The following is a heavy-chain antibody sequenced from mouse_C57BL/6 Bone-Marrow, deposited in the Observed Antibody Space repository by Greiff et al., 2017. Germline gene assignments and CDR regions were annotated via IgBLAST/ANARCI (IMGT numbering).Heavy chain of an antibody. CDR3: ARRGDYDYDGAMDY. D-gene: IGHD2-4*01. V-gene: IGHV1-81*01. Sequence: VQLVASGAELARPGASVKLSCKASGYTFTSYGISWVKQRTGQGLEWIGEIYPRSGNTYYNEKFKGKATLTADKSSSKAYMELRSLTSEDAAVYFCARRGDYDYDGAMDYWGQGTSVTVSS. CDR1: GYTFTSYG. J-gene: IGHJ4*01. CDR2: IYPRSGNT.